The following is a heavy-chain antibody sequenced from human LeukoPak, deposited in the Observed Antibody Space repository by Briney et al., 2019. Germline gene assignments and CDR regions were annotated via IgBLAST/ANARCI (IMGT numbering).Heavy chain of an antibody. D-gene: IGHD3-22*01. V-gene: IGHV1-2*02. CDR1: GYTFTGYY. CDR3: ARWGSINYYDSSGYYGY. CDR2: INPNSGGT. Sequence: GASVKVSCKASGYTFTGYYMHWVRQAPGQGLEWMGWINPNSGGTNYAQKFQGRVTMTGDTSISTAYMELSRLRSDDTAVYYCARWGSINYYDSSGYYGYWGQGTLVTVSS. J-gene: IGHJ4*02.